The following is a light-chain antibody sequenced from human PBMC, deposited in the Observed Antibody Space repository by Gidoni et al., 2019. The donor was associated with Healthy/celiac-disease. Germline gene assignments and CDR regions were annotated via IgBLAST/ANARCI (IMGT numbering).Light chain of an antibody. V-gene: IGKV3-20*01. CDR1: QSVSSSY. J-gene: IGKJ4*01. Sequence: EIVLTQSPGTLSLSPGERATLSFRASQSVSSSYLAWYQQKPGQAPRLLIHGASSRATGIPDRFSGSGSGTDFTLTISRLEPEDFAVYYCQQYGSSPALTFGGGTKVEIK. CDR2: GAS. CDR3: QQYGSSPALT.